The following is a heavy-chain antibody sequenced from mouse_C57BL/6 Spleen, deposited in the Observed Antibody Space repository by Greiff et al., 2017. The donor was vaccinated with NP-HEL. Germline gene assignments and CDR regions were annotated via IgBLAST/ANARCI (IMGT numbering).Heavy chain of an antibody. CDR3: TTGELVWCAY. D-gene: IGHD4-1*01. J-gene: IGHJ3*01. CDR1: GFNIKDDY. V-gene: IGHV14-4*01. Sequence: VQLQQSGAELVRPGASVKLSCTASGFNIKDDYMHWVKQRPEQGLEWIGWIDPENGDTEYASKFQGKATITADTSSNTAYLQLSSLTSEDTAVYYCTTGELVWCAYWGQGTLVTVSA. CDR2: IDPENGDT.